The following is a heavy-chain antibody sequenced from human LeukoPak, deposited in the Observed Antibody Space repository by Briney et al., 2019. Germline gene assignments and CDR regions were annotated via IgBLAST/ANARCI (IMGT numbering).Heavy chain of an antibody. CDR1: GFTFSSYW. CDR3: ARDGGGSLDDAFDI. V-gene: IGHV3-7*01. D-gene: IGHD1-26*01. Sequence: GGSLRLSCAASGFTFSSYWMSWVRQAPGKGLEWVANIKQDGSEKYYVDSVKGRFTISRDNAKNSLYLQMNSLRAEDTAVYYCARDGGGSLDDAFDIWGQGTMVTVSS. J-gene: IGHJ3*02. CDR2: IKQDGSEK.